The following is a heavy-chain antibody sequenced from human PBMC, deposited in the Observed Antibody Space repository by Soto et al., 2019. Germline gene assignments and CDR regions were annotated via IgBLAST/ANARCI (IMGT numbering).Heavy chain of an antibody. CDR3: ARAITMIDPFDY. D-gene: IGHD3-22*01. V-gene: IGHV1-69*02. J-gene: IGHJ4*02. Sequence: QVQLVQSGAEVKKPGSSVKVSCKASRGTFSSYTISWVRQAPGQGLEWMGRIIPILGIANYAQKFQGRVTITADKSTSTAYMELSSLRSEDTAVYYCARAITMIDPFDYWGQGTLVTVSS. CDR1: RGTFSSYT. CDR2: IIPILGIA.